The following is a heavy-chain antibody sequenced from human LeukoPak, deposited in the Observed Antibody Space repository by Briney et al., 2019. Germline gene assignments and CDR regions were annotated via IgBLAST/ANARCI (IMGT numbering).Heavy chain of an antibody. J-gene: IGHJ4*02. CDR1: GFTFSSYE. Sequence: GGSLRLSCAASGFTFSSYEMNWVRQAPGKGLEWVSYISSSGSTIYYADSVKGRFTISRDNAKNSLYLQMNSLRAEDTAVYYCARDFDCSGGSCYSDYFDYWGQGTLVTVSS. V-gene: IGHV3-48*03. CDR2: ISSSGSTI. CDR3: ARDFDCSGGSCYSDYFDY. D-gene: IGHD2-15*01.